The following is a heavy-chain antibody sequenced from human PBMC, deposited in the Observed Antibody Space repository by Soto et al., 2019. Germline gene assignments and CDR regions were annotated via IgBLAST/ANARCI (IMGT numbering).Heavy chain of an antibody. CDR2: IWYDGSNK. J-gene: IGHJ4*02. CDR3: ARDCAGYSSGWYQRGGFDY. CDR1: GFTFSSYG. Sequence: QVQLVESGGGVVQPGRSLRLSCAASGFTFSSYGMHWVRQAPGKGLEWVAVIWYDGSNKYYADSVKGRFTTSRDNSKNAWYLQMNSLRAEDTAVYYCARDCAGYSSGWYQRGGFDYWGRGTLVTVSS. D-gene: IGHD6-19*01. V-gene: IGHV3-33*01.